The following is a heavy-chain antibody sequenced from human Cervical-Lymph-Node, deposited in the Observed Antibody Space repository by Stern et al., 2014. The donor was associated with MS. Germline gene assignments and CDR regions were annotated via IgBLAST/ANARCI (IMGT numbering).Heavy chain of an antibody. CDR2: IYPGDSDT. CDR1: GYNFTSYW. CDR3: ARHCAKREQCAFDY. Sequence: VQLVESGAEVKKPGESLKISCKGSGYNFTSYWIGWVRQMPGKGLEWLGIIYPGDSDTRYSPSFQGQVTISADKSISTACLQWSSLKASDTAMYYCARHCAKREQCAFDYWGQGTLVTVSS. V-gene: IGHV5-51*01. D-gene: IGHD6-19*01. J-gene: IGHJ4*02.